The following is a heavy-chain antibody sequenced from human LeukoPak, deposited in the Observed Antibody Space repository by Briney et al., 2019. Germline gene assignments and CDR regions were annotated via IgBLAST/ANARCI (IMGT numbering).Heavy chain of an antibody. CDR3: ARDLTARGSFDY. D-gene: IGHD3-16*01. CDR1: GVSVTNYY. V-gene: IGHV4-4*07. CDR2: NYPTGDT. Sequence: SKTLSLTCSVSGVSVTNYYWSWVRQPAGKRLEWIGRNYPTGDTIYNPSLKSRVTMSVDMSKNHLSLKLTSVTAADAAVYYCARDLTARGSFDYWGQGILVSVSS. J-gene: IGHJ4*02.